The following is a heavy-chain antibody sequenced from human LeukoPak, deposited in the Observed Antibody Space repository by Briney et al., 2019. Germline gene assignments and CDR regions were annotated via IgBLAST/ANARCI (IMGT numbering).Heavy chain of an antibody. J-gene: IGHJ4*02. V-gene: IGHV4-30-2*01. CDR3: ARESLGRYNIDY. Sequence: PSQTLSLTCTVSGGSISSGGYYWSWIRQPPGKGLEWIGYIYHGGSTYYNPSLKSRVTISVDSSKNQFSLKLSSVTAADTAVYYCARESLGRYNIDYWGQGTLVTVSS. D-gene: IGHD5-24*01. CDR2: IYHGGST. CDR1: GGSISSGGYY.